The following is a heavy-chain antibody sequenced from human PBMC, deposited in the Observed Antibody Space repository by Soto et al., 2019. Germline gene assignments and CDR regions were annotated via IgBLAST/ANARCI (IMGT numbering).Heavy chain of an antibody. CDR3: ARSIPRIGGFDS. J-gene: IGHJ3*02. CDR1: GGSISDYY. D-gene: IGHD2-2*02. CDR2: IYNSAIT. Sequence: QVQLQESGPGLVKPSETLSLTCTVSGGSISDYYCTWIRQSPGKGLEWIGYIYNSAITNYNPSVRSRVTISADTSKNQFSLRLSSVTAADTAVYYCARSIPRIGGFDSWGQGTVVTVSS. V-gene: IGHV4-59*01.